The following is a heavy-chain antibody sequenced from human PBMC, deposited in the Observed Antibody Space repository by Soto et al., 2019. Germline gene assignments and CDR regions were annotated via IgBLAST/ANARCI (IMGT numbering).Heavy chain of an antibody. CDR1: GGSISSDNW. CDR2: VFHTGST. D-gene: IGHD6-13*01. J-gene: IGHJ5*02. V-gene: IGHV4-4*02. Sequence: QVQLQESGPGLVKPSGTLSLTCAVSGGSISSDNWWTWVRQPPGKGLGWLGEVFHTGSTTYNPSLMNRVTLSLDMSKNQFALKLTSVTAADTAVYYCARDVLGQQLAYNWFDLWGQGTLVTVSS. CDR3: ARDVLGQQLAYNWFDL.